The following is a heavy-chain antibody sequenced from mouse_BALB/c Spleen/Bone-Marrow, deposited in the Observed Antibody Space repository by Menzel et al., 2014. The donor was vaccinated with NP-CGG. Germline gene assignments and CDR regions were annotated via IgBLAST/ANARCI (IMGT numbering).Heavy chain of an antibody. D-gene: IGHD2-3*01. CDR1: GFTFTDYY. CDR2: IRNKANGYTT. V-gene: IGHV7-3*02. Sequence: EVQRVESGGRLVQPGSSLRLSCATSGFTFTDYYMNWVRQPPGKALEWLGFIRNKANGYTTEFSASVKGRFTISRDNSQSILYLQMNTLRAEDSATYYCARYDGYSDNAMDYWGQGTSVTVSS. CDR3: ARYDGYSDNAMDY. J-gene: IGHJ4*01.